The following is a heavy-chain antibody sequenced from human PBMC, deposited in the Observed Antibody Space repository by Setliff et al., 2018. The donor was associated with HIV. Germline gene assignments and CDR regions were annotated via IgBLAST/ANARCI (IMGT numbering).Heavy chain of an antibody. D-gene: IGHD4-17*01. CDR3: ARQSGDYTVTTYYMDV. J-gene: IGHJ6*03. Sequence: GESLKISCKGSGYSFTSYWIGWVHQMPGKGLEWMGIIHPGDSDTRYSPSFQGQVTISADKSISTAYLQWSSLKASDTAKYYCARQSGDYTVTTYYMDVWGKGTTVTVSS. CDR2: IHPGDSDT. V-gene: IGHV5-51*07. CDR1: GYSFTSYW.